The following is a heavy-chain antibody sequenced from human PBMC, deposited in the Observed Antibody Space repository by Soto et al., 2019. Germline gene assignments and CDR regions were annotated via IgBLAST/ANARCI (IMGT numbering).Heavy chain of an antibody. Sequence: QVHLQESGPGLVKPSETLSLTCTVSGGAISTYYWTWIRQPAGKGLEWIGRIYSSGSTKYNPSLQSRVTMSLATSNNLFSLRLTSVTADDKAVYYCARSQRFSDWFDPWGQGTLVTVSS. CDR2: IYSSGST. CDR1: GGAISTYY. J-gene: IGHJ5*02. D-gene: IGHD3-3*01. CDR3: ARSQRFSDWFDP. V-gene: IGHV4-4*07.